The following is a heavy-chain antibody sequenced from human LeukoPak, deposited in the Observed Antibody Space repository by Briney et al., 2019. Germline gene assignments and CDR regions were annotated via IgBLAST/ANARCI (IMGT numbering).Heavy chain of an antibody. V-gene: IGHV1-46*03. CDR3: ARHGSGRYYPAEGRVDY. CDR2: INPSVGGT. Sequence: ASVKVSCKAFGYGFTSYYIHWVRQAPGQGLEWMGIINPSVGGTTYARKFQGRVTMTRGTSTSTVYMELSSLRPEDTAGYYCARHGSGRYYPAEGRVDYWGQGTLVTVSS. J-gene: IGHJ4*02. CDR1: GYGFTSYY. D-gene: IGHD3-10*01.